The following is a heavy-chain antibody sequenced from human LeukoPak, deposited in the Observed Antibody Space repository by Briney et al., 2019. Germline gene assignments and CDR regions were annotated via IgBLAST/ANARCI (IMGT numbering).Heavy chain of an antibody. D-gene: IGHD3-3*01. J-gene: IGHJ5*02. CDR1: GYTFTGYY. Sequence: GASVKVSCKASGYTFTGYYMHWGRQAPGQGLEWMGWINPNSGGTNYAQKFQGRVTMTRNTSISTAYMELSRLRSDDTAVYYCAREGAPLTRPHNWFDPWGQGTLVTVSS. CDR2: INPNSGGT. CDR3: AREGAPLTRPHNWFDP. V-gene: IGHV1-2*02.